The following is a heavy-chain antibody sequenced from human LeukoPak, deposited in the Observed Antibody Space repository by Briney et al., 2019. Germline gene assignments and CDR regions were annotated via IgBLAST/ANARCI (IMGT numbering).Heavy chain of an antibody. CDR3: ARGGYYAASDI. V-gene: IGHV3-64*02. D-gene: IGHD3-3*01. CDR2: IVSNGGNT. J-gene: IGHJ4*02. Sequence: PGGSLRLSCAASGLTFSSHAMHWVRQAPGKGLEYVSAIVSNGGNTYYVDSVRGRFTISRDNSKDTVYLQMGSLRPEDTAVYYCARGGYYAASDIWGQGALVTVSS. CDR1: GLTFSSHA.